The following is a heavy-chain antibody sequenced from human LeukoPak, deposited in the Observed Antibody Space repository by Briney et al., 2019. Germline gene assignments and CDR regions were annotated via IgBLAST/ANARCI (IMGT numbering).Heavy chain of an antibody. Sequence: PSETLSLTCTVSGGSISSYYWSWIRQPPGKGLEWIGYIYYSGSTNYNPSLKSRVTISVDTSKNQFSLKLSSVTAADTAVYYCARGRAYGGYVADTDYWGQGTLVTVSS. CDR2: IYYSGST. J-gene: IGHJ4*02. D-gene: IGHD5-12*01. CDR1: GGSISSYY. V-gene: IGHV4-59*01. CDR3: ARGRAYGGYVADTDY.